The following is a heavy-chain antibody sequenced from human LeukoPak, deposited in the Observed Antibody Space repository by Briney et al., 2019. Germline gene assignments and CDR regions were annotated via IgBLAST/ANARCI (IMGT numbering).Heavy chain of an antibody. CDR1: GFTFSSYW. J-gene: IGHJ4*02. CDR2: IKEDGSEK. Sequence: GGSLRLSCAASGFTFSSYWMNWVRQAPGKGLEWVANIKEDGSEKYDVDSVKGRFTISRDNAKNSLWLQMNSLRAEDTAIYYCARSYSGNYKGSFDYWGQGTLVTVSS. CDR3: ARSYSGNYKGSFDY. V-gene: IGHV3-7*03. D-gene: IGHD1-26*01.